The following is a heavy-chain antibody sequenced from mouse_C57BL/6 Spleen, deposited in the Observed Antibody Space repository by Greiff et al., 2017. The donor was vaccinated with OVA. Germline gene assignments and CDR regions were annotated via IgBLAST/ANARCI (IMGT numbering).Heavy chain of an antibody. CDR1: GYTFTSYW. V-gene: IGHV1-69*01. J-gene: IGHJ2*01. CDR2: IDPSDSYT. Sequence: QVQLQQPGAELVMPGASVKLSCKASGYTFTSYWMHWVKQRPGQGLEWIGEIDPSDSYTNYNQTFKGKSTLTVDKSSSTAYMQLSSLTSEDSAVYYCARGALQGFFFDYWGQGTTLTVSS. CDR3: ARGALQGFFFDY. D-gene: IGHD3-1*01.